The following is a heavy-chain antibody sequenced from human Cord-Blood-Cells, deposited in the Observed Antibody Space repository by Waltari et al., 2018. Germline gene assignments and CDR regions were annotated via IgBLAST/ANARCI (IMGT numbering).Heavy chain of an antibody. CDR2: ISYDGSNK. J-gene: IGHJ4*02. CDR1: GFTFSSYA. V-gene: IGHV3-30-3*01. D-gene: IGHD6-13*01. CDR3: AAAAGTNPFDY. Sequence: QVQLVESGGGVVQPGRSLRLSCAASGFTFSSYAMHWVRQAPGKGLEWGAVISYDGSNKYYADSVKGRFTISRDNSKNTLYLQMNSLRAEDTAVYYCAAAAGTNPFDYWGQGTLVTVSS.